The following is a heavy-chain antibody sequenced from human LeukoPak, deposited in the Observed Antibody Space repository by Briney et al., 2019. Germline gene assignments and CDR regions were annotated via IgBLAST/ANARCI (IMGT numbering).Heavy chain of an antibody. CDR1: GGTFSSYA. D-gene: IGHD4-17*01. Sequence: SVKVSCKASGGTFSSYAISWVRQAPGQGLEWMGGIIPIFGTANYAQKFQGRVTITADKSTSTAYMELSSLRSEDTAVYYCATDSWRTTVTSGWWGQGTLVTVSS. J-gene: IGHJ4*02. V-gene: IGHV1-69*06. CDR3: ATDSWRTTVTSGW. CDR2: IIPIFGTA.